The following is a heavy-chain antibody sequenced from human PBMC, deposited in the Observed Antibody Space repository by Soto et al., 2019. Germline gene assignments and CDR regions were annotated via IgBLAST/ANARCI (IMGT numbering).Heavy chain of an antibody. CDR3: ARAREWELLRVPPAIDE. J-gene: IGHJ4*02. CDR1: GYTFISYA. Sequence: ASVKVSCKTPGYTFISYAIHWVSPALGRRLEWVGWISADNGHTQYAQNFGGRVTNTRDTAESTDYIEVRRLTAEATAVYYGARAREWELLRVPPAIDEWGQGTLVTVSS. V-gene: IGHV1-3*01. D-gene: IGHD1-26*01. CDR2: ISADNGHT.